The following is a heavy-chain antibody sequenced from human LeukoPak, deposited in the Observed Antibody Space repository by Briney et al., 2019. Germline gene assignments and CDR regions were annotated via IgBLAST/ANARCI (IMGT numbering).Heavy chain of an antibody. J-gene: IGHJ4*02. CDR1: GFTFSSYG. CDR2: ISYDGSNK. V-gene: IGHV3-30*03. CDR3: ATREFQGDCSGGSCYRSDY. D-gene: IGHD2-15*01. Sequence: PGRSLRLSCAASGFTFSSYGMHWVRQAPGKGLEWVAVISYDGSNKYYADSVKGRFTISRDNSKNTLYLQMNSLRAEDTAVYYCATREFQGDCSGGSCYRSDYWGQGTLVTVSS.